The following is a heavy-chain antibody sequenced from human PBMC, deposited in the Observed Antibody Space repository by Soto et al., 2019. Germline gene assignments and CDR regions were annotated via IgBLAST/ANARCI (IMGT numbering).Heavy chain of an antibody. J-gene: IGHJ6*02. V-gene: IGHV1-69*06. Sequence: ASVKVSCKASGYTFSRYVIAWVRQAPGQGLEWMGGIVPVFGAADYAQNFQGRVSITADTSTTTAYLELSSLRSDDTAVYYCARRSNRAMDVWGQGXTVTV. CDR1: GYTFSRYV. CDR3: ARRSNRAMDV. D-gene: IGHD2-8*01. CDR2: IVPVFGAA.